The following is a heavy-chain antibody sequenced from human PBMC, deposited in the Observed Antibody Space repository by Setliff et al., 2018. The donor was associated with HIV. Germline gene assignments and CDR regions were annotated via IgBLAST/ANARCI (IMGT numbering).Heavy chain of an antibody. J-gene: IGHJ5*02. CDR3: TIATETPGMTTRENWFDP. V-gene: IGHV1-18*01. Sequence: ASVKVSCKASGYTFTSYGTSWVRQAPGQGLEWMGIINPSSGSTTYAQKFQGRVTMTADTSTDTAFMELSSLRSEDTATYYCTIATETPGMTTRENWFDPWGQGTLVTVS. CDR1: GYTFTSYG. CDR2: INPSSGST. D-gene: IGHD1-1*01.